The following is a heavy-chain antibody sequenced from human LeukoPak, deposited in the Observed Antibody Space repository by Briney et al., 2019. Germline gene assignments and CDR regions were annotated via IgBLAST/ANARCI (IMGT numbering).Heavy chain of an antibody. CDR3: ARDRWSSTSSEGALDI. D-gene: IGHD6-6*01. CDR1: GFTFSSYS. V-gene: IGHV3-48*01. CDR2: ISSSSSTI. Sequence: GGSLRLSCAASGFTFSSYSMNWVRQAPGKGLEWVSYISSSSSTIYYADSVKGRFTISRDNAKNSLYLQMNSLRAEDTAVYYCARDRWSSTSSEGALDIWGQGTMVTVSS. J-gene: IGHJ3*02.